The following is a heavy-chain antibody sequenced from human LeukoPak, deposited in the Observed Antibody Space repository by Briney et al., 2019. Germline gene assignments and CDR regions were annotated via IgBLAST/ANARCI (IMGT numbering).Heavy chain of an antibody. D-gene: IGHD3-16*02. CDR3: AYGGELSSTFDY. CDR2: INHSGST. Sequence: SETLSLTCTVSGGSISSSSYYWSWIRQPPGTGLEWIGEINHSGSTNYNPSLKSRVTISVDTSKNQFSLKLSSVTAADTAVYYCAYGGELSSTFDYWGQGTLVTVSS. J-gene: IGHJ4*02. CDR1: GGSISSSSYY. V-gene: IGHV4-39*07.